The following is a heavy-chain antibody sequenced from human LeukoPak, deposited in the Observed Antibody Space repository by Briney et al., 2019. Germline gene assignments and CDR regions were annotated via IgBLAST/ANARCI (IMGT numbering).Heavy chain of an antibody. J-gene: IGHJ4*02. Sequence: SETLSLTCAVSNYSISSGYYWGWIRQPPGKGLEWIGGIHHSGSTNYKPSLRSRVTISIDTSKNQFSLRLSSVTAADTAVYFCAILRGLSYDSGGYSDYWGQGTLVTASS. CDR2: IHHSGST. V-gene: IGHV4-38-2*01. D-gene: IGHD3-22*01. CDR3: AILRGLSYDSGGYSDY. CDR1: NYSISSGYY.